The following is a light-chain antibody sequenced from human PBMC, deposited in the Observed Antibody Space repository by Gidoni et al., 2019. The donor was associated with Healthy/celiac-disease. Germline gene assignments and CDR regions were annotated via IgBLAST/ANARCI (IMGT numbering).Light chain of an antibody. CDR1: QSIISW. CDR3: QQTFT. V-gene: IGKV1-5*03. CDR2: KES. J-gene: IGKJ3*01. Sequence: DIHMTQSPSTLSASVGDRVTITCRTSQSIISWLVWYQQQPGKAPKLLIYKESSLESRVPSRFSGSESRTEFTITNSSQQPDDFATYYCQQTFTFGPGTKVDIK.